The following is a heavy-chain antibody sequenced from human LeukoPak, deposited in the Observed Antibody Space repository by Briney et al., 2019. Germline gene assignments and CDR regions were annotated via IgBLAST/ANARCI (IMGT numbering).Heavy chain of an antibody. J-gene: IGHJ4*02. Sequence: GGSLRLSCAASGFAFSSYEMNWVRQAPGKGLEWVSYISSSGSTIYYADSVKGRFTISRDNAKNSLYLQMNSLRDEDTAVYYCARAYVRYCSGGSCYSSDYFDYWGQGTLVTVSS. CDR2: ISSSGSTI. V-gene: IGHV3-48*03. CDR1: GFAFSSYE. D-gene: IGHD2-15*01. CDR3: ARAYVRYCSGGSCYSSDYFDY.